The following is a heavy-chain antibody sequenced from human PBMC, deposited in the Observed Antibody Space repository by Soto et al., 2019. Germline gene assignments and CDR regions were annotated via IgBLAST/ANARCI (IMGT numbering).Heavy chain of an antibody. CDR3: ARDRYDSSGYHHDY. CDR1: GGSISSSSYY. V-gene: IGHV4-39*07. CDR2: IYYSGST. J-gene: IGHJ4*02. D-gene: IGHD3-22*01. Sequence: QLQLQESGPGLVKPSETLSLTCTVSGGSISSSSYYWGWIRQPPGKGLEWIGSIYYSGSTNYNPSLKSRVTISVDTSKNQFSLKLSSVTAADTAVYYCARDRYDSSGYHHDYWGQGTLVTVSS.